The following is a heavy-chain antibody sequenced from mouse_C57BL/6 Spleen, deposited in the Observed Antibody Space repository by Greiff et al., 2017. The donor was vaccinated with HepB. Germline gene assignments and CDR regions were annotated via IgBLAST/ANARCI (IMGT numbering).Heavy chain of an antibody. CDR3: ARRRYYGSSPSFDV. Sequence: VQLQQSGPVLVKPGASVKMSCKASGYTFTDYYMNWVKQSHGKSLEWIGVINPYNGGTSYNQKFKGKATLTVDKSSSTAYMELNSLTSEDSAVYYCARRRYYGSSPSFDVWGTGTTVTVSS. J-gene: IGHJ1*03. CDR2: INPYNGGT. D-gene: IGHD1-1*01. V-gene: IGHV1-19*01. CDR1: GYTFTDYY.